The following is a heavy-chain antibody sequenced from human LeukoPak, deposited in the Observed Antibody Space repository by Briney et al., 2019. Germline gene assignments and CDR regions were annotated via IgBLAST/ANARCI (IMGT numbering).Heavy chain of an antibody. CDR1: GFTFRSYN. J-gene: IGHJ6*02. CDR2: ILSSGTYI. D-gene: IGHD1-1*01. Sequence: GGSLRLSCAASGFTFRSYNMNWVRQAPGKGLEWVSSILSSGTYIYYAESLKGRFTISRDNAKDSVYLQMNKLRAGDTAVYYCARDDLRTYYGMDVWGQGTTVTVSS. V-gene: IGHV3-21*01. CDR3: ARDDLRTYYGMDV.